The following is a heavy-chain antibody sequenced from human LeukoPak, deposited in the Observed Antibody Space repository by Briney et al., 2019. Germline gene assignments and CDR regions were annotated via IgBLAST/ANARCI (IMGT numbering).Heavy chain of an antibody. CDR3: ARELLERGLY. J-gene: IGHJ4*02. CDR2: IYYSGST. D-gene: IGHD1-1*01. CDR1: GGSISSSSYY. Sequence: SETLSLTCTVSGGSISSSSYYWGWIRQPPGKGLEWFGSIYYSGSTYYNPSLKSRVTISVDTSKNQFSLKLSSVTAADTAVYYCARELLERGLYWGQGTLVTVSS. V-gene: IGHV4-39*02.